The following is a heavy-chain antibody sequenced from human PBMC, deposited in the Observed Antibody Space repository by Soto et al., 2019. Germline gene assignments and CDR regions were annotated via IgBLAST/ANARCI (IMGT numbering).Heavy chain of an antibody. D-gene: IGHD6-13*01. Sequence: SVKVSCKASGGTFSSYAISWVRQAPGQGLEWMGGIIPIFGTANYAQKFQGRVTITADESTSTAYMELSSLRSEDTAVYYCARDKQQLVRWGNYYGMAVWGQGTTVTVSS. CDR1: GGTFSSYA. CDR3: ARDKQQLVRWGNYYGMAV. V-gene: IGHV1-69*13. J-gene: IGHJ6*02. CDR2: IIPIFGTA.